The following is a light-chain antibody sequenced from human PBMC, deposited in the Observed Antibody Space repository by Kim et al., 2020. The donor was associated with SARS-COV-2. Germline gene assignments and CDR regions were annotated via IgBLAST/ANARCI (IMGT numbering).Light chain of an antibody. Sequence: SYELTQPPSVSVSPGQTASITCSGYKLGDKYVCWYQQKPGQSPVLVIYQDRKRPSGIPERFSGSNSGNTATLTISGTQAMVEADYYCQAWDSNTVVFGGGTQLTVL. CDR2: QDR. V-gene: IGLV3-1*01. CDR1: KLGDKY. J-gene: IGLJ2*01. CDR3: QAWDSNTVV.